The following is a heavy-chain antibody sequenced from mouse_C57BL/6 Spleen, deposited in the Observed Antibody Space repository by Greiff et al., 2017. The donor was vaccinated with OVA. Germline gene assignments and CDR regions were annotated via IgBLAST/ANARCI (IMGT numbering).Heavy chain of an antibody. V-gene: IGHV3-6*01. Sequence: EVQLQESGPGLVKPSQSLSLTCSVTGYSITSGYYWNWIRQFPGNKLEWMGNISYDGSNNYNPSLKNRISITRDTSKNQFFLKLNSVTTEDTATYYCARETGTGYWGQGTLVTVSA. D-gene: IGHD4-1*01. CDR2: ISYDGSN. CDR1: GYSITSGYY. CDR3: ARETGTGY. J-gene: IGHJ3*01.